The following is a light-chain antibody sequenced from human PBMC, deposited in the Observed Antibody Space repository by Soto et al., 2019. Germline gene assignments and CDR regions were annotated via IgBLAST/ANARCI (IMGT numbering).Light chain of an antibody. CDR2: GAS. J-gene: IGKJ4*01. V-gene: IGKV3-15*01. CDR1: LSVGSN. Sequence: ETVMTQSPTTLSVSPGERATLSYRASLSVGSNLAWFQQKPGLAPRLLMYGASTRATDIPARFSGSGFGTDFTLTISSLQSEDFAVYYCLQYNDWPLTFGGGTKVEIK. CDR3: LQYNDWPLT.